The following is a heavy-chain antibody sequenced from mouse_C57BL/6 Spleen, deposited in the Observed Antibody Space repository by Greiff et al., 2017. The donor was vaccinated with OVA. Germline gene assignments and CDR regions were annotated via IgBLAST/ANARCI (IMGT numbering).Heavy chain of an antibody. D-gene: IGHD2-4*01. CDR1: GYAFSSSW. V-gene: IGHV1-82*01. CDR2: IYPGDGDT. J-gene: IGHJ3*01. CDR3: ARRDDYDGFAY. Sequence: QVQLQQSGPELVKPGASVKISCKASGYAFSSSWMNWVKQRPGKGLEWIGRIYPGDGDTNYNGKFKGKATLTADKSSSTAYMQLSSLTSEESAVYYCARRDDYDGFAYWGQGTLVTVSA.